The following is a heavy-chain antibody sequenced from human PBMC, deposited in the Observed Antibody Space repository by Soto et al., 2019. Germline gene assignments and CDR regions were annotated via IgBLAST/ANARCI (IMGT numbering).Heavy chain of an antibody. D-gene: IGHD2-15*01. Sequence: GASVKVSCKASGYTLTSYGISWVRQAHGQGLERMGWISAYNGNTNYAQKLQGRVTMTTDTSKNQFSLTLTSVTAADTAVYYCARFHKYSEANWFDPWGQGTLVTVSS. V-gene: IGHV1-18*01. J-gene: IGHJ5*02. CDR2: ISAYNGNT. CDR3: ARFHKYSEANWFDP. CDR1: GYTLTSYG.